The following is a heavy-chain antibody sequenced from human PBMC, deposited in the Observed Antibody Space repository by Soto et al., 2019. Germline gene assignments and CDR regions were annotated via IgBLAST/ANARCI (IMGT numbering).Heavy chain of an antibody. V-gene: IGHV3-43*01. J-gene: IGHJ6*02. D-gene: IGHD5-12*01. CDR3: AKDTLRGYSGYGDDYYYYGMDV. Sequence: GGSLRLSCAASGFTFDDYTMHWVRQAPGKGLEWVSLISWDGGSTYYADSVKGRFTISRDNSKNSLYLQMNSLRTEDTALYYCAKDTLRGYSGYGDDYYYYGMDVWGQGTTVTVSS. CDR1: GFTFDDYT. CDR2: ISWDGGST.